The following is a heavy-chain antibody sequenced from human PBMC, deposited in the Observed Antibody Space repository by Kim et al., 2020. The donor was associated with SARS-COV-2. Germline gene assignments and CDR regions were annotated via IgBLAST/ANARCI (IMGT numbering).Heavy chain of an antibody. Sequence: GGSLRLSCAASGFTFSTYDMNWVRQAPGKGLEWVSSISGRSSHIYYADSVKGRFTISRDNAKTSLYLQMDSLRAEDTAVYYCARVHPPQRNNYMDVWGQGTTVTVSS. CDR3: ARVHPPQRNNYMDV. J-gene: IGHJ6*02. CDR1: GFTFSTYD. D-gene: IGHD1-1*01. V-gene: IGHV3-21*01. CDR2: ISGRSSHI.